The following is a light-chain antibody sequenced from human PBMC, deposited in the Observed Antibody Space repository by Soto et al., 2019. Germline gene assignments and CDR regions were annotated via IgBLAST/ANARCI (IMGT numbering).Light chain of an antibody. J-gene: IGKJ2*01. V-gene: IGKV1-39*01. CDR2: AAS. Sequence: DIQMTQSPSSLSASVGDRVTITCRANQSISTYLNWYQQKPGKAPKLLIYAASNLQSGVSSRFSGSGSGTAFTRTISSLQPADFATYDCQQGYSSPPSTFGQGTKLEIK. CDR1: QSISTY. CDR3: QQGYSSPPST.